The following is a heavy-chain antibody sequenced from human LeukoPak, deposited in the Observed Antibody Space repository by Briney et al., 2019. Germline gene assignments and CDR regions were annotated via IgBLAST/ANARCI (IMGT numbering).Heavy chain of an antibody. CDR2: ISYDGSNK. CDR1: GFTFSSYA. D-gene: IGHD6-13*01. J-gene: IGHJ3*02. CDR3: ARATIPYSNNADAFDI. Sequence: GGSLRLSCAASGFTFSSYAMHWVRQAPGKGLEWVAVISYDGSNKYYADSVKGRFTISRDNSKNTLYLQMNSLRAEDTAVYYCARATIPYSNNADAFDIWGQGTMVTVSS. V-gene: IGHV3-30-3*01.